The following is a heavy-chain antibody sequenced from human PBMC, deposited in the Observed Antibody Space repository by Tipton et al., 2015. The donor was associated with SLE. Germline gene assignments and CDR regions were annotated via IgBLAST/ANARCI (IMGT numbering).Heavy chain of an antibody. J-gene: IGHJ3*02. CDR3: ARTLCSGGSCWIDAFDI. CDR2: IRRGDDAA. Sequence: SLRLSCPTSGITLSQFDMNWVRQAPGKGLEWVSHIRRGDDAAYYADSVKGRFTISRDSAKNSLNLQMHSLRAEGTALYYCARTLCSGGSCWIDAFDIWGLGTMVTVSS. D-gene: IGHD2-15*01. V-gene: IGHV3-48*03. CDR1: GITLSQFD.